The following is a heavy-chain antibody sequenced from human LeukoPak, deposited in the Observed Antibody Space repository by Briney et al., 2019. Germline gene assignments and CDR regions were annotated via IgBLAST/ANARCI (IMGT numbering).Heavy chain of an antibody. CDR1: GFTFSDVW. D-gene: IGHD4-11*01. Sequence: GGSLKLSSAASGFTFSDVWMSWVRQAPGKGLEWVANINQDGRGIYYVDSVKGRFSISRDNTNNLLYLQMNSLRAEDTAMYFCARDSYRSLDYWGQGTLVTVSS. J-gene: IGHJ4*02. V-gene: IGHV3-7*01. CDR2: INQDGRGI. CDR3: ARDSYRSLDY.